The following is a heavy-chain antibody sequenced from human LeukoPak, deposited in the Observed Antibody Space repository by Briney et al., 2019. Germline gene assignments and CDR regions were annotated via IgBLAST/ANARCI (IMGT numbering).Heavy chain of an antibody. J-gene: IGHJ4*02. CDR1: RFTFSSYS. CDR2: ITNSGNSK. D-gene: IGHD3-22*01. CDR3: ARTRSSGYLIFDY. V-gene: IGHV3-48*01. Sequence: PGGSLRLSCAASRFTFSSYSMNWVRQAPGKGLEWVSYITNSGNSKSYADSVKGRFTISRDNTKNSLYLQMNGLRAEDTAVYYCARTRSSGYLIFDYWGQGILVTVSS.